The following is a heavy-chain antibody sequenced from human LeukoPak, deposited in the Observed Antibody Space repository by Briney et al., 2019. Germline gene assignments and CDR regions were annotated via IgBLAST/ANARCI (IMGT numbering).Heavy chain of an antibody. J-gene: IGHJ4*02. CDR2: MNPNSGNT. CDR3: ARGGSGNGDY. V-gene: IGHV1-8*02. D-gene: IGHD3-10*01. Sequence: ASVKVSCKASGYTFTGYYMHWVRQATGQGLEWMGWMNPNSGNTGYAQKFQGRVTMTRNTSISTAYMELSSLRSEDTAVYYCARGGSGNGDYWGQGTLVTVSS. CDR1: GYTFTGYY.